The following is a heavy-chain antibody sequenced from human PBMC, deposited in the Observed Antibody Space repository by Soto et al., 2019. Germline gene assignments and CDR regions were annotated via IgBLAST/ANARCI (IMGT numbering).Heavy chain of an antibody. Sequence: QAHLVESGGGVVQPGRSLRLSCAASGFTFTSYGMHWVRQAPGTRLEWVAVISYDGGLQHYADSVKGRFTISRDNSKXXXXXXXXXXXXXXXXXXXXXXXXXXXXASVPYSWGQGTLVSVSS. J-gene: IGHJ4*02. CDR1: GFTFTSYG. CDR2: ISYDGGLQ. CDR3: XXXXXXXXASVPYS. V-gene: IGHV3-30*03.